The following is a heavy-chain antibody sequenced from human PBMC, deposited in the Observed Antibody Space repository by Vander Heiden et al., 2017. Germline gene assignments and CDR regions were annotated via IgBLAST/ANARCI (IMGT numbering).Heavy chain of an antibody. CDR1: GYAFTSYG. V-gene: IGHV1-18*01. Sequence: QVQLVQPGAEVKKPGASVNVPGHASGYAFTSYGISWVRQAPGQGLEWVGWISAYNGNTHYAQNLQGRVTMTTDTSTSTAYMELRSLRSDDTAVYYCARDGYSVGASAGYWGQGTLVTVSS. J-gene: IGHJ4*02. CDR3: ARDGYSVGASAGY. D-gene: IGHD1-26*01. CDR2: ISAYNGNT.